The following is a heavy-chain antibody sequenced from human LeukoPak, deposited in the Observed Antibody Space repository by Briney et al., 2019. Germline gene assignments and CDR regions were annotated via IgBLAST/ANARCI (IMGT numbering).Heavy chain of an antibody. D-gene: IGHD1-26*01. CDR2: FDPEDGET. CDR1: GYTLTELS. V-gene: IGHV1-24*01. Sequence: ASVKVSCKVSGYTLTELSMHWVRQAPGKGLEWMGGFDPEDGETIYAQKFQGRVTITRNTSISTAYMELSSLRSEDTAVYYCARGVGVTRSFDYWGQGTLVTVSS. J-gene: IGHJ4*02. CDR3: ARGVGVTRSFDY.